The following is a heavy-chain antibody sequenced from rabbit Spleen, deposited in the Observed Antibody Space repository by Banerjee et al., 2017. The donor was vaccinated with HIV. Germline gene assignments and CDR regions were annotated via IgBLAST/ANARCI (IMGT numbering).Heavy chain of an antibody. J-gene: IGHJ6*01. CDR2: VDVGSSGFI. CDR3: ARDTATSFSSYGMDL. Sequence: VESGGDLVKPGASLTLTCTASGVSFSFSNYMCWVRQAPGKGLEWIGCVDVGSSGFIYFANWAKGRFTISKTSSTTVTLKMTSLTAADTATYFCARDTATSFSSYGMDLWGPGTLVTVS. CDR1: GVSFSFSNY. V-gene: IGHV1S40*01. D-gene: IGHD1-1*01.